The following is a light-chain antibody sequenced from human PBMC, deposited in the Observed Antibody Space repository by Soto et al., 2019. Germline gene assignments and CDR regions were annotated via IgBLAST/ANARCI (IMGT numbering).Light chain of an antibody. J-gene: IGKJ3*01. CDR2: DAS. CDR1: QSVSSY. Sequence: EIVLTQSPATLSLSPGERATLSCRASQSVSSYLAWYQQKPGQAPRLLIYDASNKATGIPARFSGSGSGTDFTLTISSLEPEDFAHYYCQQRSNWPLFTFGPGTKVDIK. CDR3: QQRSNWPLFT. V-gene: IGKV3-11*01.